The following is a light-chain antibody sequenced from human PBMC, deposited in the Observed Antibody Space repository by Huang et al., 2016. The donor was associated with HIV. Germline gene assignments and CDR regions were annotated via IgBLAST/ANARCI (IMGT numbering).Light chain of an antibody. J-gene: IGKJ4*01. V-gene: IGKV1-5*03. Sequence: DIQMTQSPSTLSASVGDRVTITCRASQSISSWLAWDQQKPGKAPELLVYKASNLETGVPARFSGSGSGTEFTLTISSLQPDDFATYYCHQYNSYPLTFGGGTKVEIK. CDR3: HQYNSYPLT. CDR2: KAS. CDR1: QSISSW.